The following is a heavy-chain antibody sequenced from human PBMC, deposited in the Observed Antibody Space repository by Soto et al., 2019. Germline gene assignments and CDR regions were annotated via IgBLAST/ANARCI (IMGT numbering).Heavy chain of an antibody. D-gene: IGHD2-15*01. CDR3: ARDGYCSGGSCYSGAFDI. CDR2: INSDGSST. J-gene: IGHJ3*02. Sequence: PGGSLRLSCAASGFTFSSYWMHWVRQAPGKGLVWVSRINSDGSSTSYADSVKGRFTISRDNAKNTLYLQMDSLRAEDTAVYYCARDGYCSGGSCYSGAFDIWGQGTMVTVSS. V-gene: IGHV3-74*01. CDR1: GFTFSSYW.